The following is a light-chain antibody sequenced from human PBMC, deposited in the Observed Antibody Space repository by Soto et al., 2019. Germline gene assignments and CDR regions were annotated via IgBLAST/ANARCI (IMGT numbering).Light chain of an antibody. Sequence: QSVLTQPRSVSGSPGQSVTISCTGTSSDVGGSNYASWYQEHPGKAPKLLIYDVTKRPSGVPDRFSGSKSGNTAYLTISGLQAEDEADYYCCSYAGSYIYYVFGTGTKVT. V-gene: IGLV2-11*01. J-gene: IGLJ1*01. CDR1: SSDVGGSNY. CDR2: DVT. CDR3: CSYAGSYIYYV.